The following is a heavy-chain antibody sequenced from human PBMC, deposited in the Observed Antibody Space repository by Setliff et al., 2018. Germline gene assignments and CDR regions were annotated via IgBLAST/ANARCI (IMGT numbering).Heavy chain of an antibody. D-gene: IGHD1-1*01. CDR1: GFTFSNNA. CDR3: AKELSMAYGND. Sequence: GGSLRLSCVASGFTFSNNAMNWVRQAPGGGLEWVSGISDSGDTTIYADSVKGRFTISRDNSKNMLSLQMNSLRADDTAVYYCAKELSMAYGNDWGLGTLVTVSS. V-gene: IGHV3-23*01. J-gene: IGHJ4*02. CDR2: ISDSGDTT.